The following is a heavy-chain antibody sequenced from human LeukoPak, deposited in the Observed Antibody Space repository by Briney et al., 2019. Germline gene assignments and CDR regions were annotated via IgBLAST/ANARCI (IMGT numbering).Heavy chain of an antibody. Sequence: PSQTLSLTCTVSGGSIISSAYYWSWIRQPPGKGLEWNGYIYYSGSTYYNPSLKSRVTISLDTSKNQFSLKLSSVTAADTAVYYCVRTEVSSGSEDYWGQRTLVTVSS. CDR3: VRTEVSSGSEDY. CDR2: IYYSGST. V-gene: IGHV4-30-4*08. J-gene: IGHJ4*02. CDR1: GGSIISSAYY. D-gene: IGHD6-19*01.